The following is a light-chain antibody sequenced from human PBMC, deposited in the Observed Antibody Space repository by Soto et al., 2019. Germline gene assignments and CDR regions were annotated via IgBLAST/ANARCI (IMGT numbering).Light chain of an antibody. CDR1: QGISKY. CDR2: AAS. Sequence: DIQMTQSPSSLSASVGDRVTITCRASQGISKYLAWYQQKPGKVPKLLIYAASTLQSGVPSRFSGSGSGTDFTLTISSPQPEDVATYYCQKYNSPPDTFGQGTRLEIK. CDR3: QKYNSPPDT. V-gene: IGKV1-27*01. J-gene: IGKJ2*01.